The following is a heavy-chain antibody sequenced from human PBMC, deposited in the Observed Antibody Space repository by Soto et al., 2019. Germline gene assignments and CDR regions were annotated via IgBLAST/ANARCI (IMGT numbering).Heavy chain of an antibody. CDR3: ASSSETTSRNIVVGPATTPIHI. CDR2: ISTDGGST. V-gene: IGHV3-64*01. CDR1: GFTFSSYA. Sequence: PGGSPRLSCASSGFTFSSYAMHWLRPAPGKGLEYVSAISTDGGSTYYANAVKGRFTISIDNSMNTLYLQMGSLRAEDMAVYYGASSSETTSRNIVVGPATTPIHIWRQGTMVTVSS. D-gene: IGHD2-2*01. J-gene: IGHJ3*02.